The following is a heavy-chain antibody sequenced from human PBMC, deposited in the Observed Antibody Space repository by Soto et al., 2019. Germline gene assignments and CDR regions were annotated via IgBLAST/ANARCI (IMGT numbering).Heavy chain of an antibody. CDR2: ISGSGGST. CDR1: GFTFSSKA. V-gene: IGHV3-23*01. CDR3: AKFGFGGGTTPSADY. D-gene: IGHD1-7*01. J-gene: IGHJ4*02. Sequence: EVQLLESGGGLVQPGGSLRLSCAASGFTFSSKAMSWVRQAPGKGLEWVSAISGSGGSTYYADSVKGRFTISRDNSKSTLYLQMNSLRAEDTAVYYCAKFGFGGGTTPSADYWGQGALFTVSS.